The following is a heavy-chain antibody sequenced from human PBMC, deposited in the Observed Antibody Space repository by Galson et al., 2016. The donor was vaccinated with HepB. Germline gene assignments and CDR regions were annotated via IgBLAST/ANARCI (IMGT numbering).Heavy chain of an antibody. CDR2: INYSGNT. V-gene: IGHV4-59*04. J-gene: IGHJ4*02. D-gene: IGHD3-10*01. Sequence: LRLSCAASGFTFSRYEMNWVRQAPGKGLEWIGSINYSGNTYYNPSLKSRVTMSIDTSKNQFSLRLSSVTAADTAVSYCARVAWYQYGSGSYDYWGQGTLVSVSS. CDR1: GFTFSRYE. CDR3: ARVAWYQYGSGSYDY.